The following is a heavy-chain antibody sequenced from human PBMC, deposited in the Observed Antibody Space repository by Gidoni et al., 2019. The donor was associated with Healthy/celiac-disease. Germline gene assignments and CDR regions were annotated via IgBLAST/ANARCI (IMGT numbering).Heavy chain of an antibody. Sequence: QVQLQQLGAGLLKPSETLSLTCAVYGGSFSGYSLSWIRQPPGKGLEWIGEINHSGSTNYNPSLKSRVTISVDTSKNQFSLKLSSVTAADTAVYYCARVARYYGSGLQRDRGYNWFDPWGQGTLVTVSS. CDR1: GGSFSGYS. J-gene: IGHJ5*02. CDR3: ARVARYYGSGLQRDRGYNWFDP. D-gene: IGHD3-10*01. V-gene: IGHV4-34*01. CDR2: INHSGST.